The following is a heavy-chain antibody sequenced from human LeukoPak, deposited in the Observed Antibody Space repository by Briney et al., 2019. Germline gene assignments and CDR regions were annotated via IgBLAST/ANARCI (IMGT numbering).Heavy chain of an antibody. CDR1: GGSISPYY. Sequence: SETLSLTCAVSGGSISPYYWMWIRQPPGKGLEWIGYISYSGSTNFNPSLKSRVTISLDTSTNQVSLKLRSVTAADTAVYYCARAGSYRLTTTLWGQGTLVTVSS. CDR3: ARAGSYRLTTTL. J-gene: IGHJ4*02. V-gene: IGHV4-59*01. CDR2: ISYSGST. D-gene: IGHD4-17*01.